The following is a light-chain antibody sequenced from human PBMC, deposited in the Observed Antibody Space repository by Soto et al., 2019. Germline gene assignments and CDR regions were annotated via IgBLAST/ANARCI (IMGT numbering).Light chain of an antibody. J-gene: IGLJ1*01. V-gene: IGLV2-14*03. CDR1: SSDFGGYNS. Sequence: QSALTQPDSVSGSTGLSIAISCTGTSSDFGGYNSGSWYQQQPGKVPKLMIYDVSNRPSGVSNRFSGSKSGNTASLTISGRQAEDEGDYYCSSYTTGGSYVVGTGTKLTLL. CDR2: DVS. CDR3: SSYTTGGSYV.